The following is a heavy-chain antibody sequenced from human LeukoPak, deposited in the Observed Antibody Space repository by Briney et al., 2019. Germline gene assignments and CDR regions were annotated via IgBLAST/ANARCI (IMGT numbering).Heavy chain of an antibody. CDR3: ASDGGWFDP. V-gene: IGHV3-21*04. Sequence: GGSLRLSCAASGFTLSSYSMSWVRQAPGKGLEWVSAISGSGGSTYYADSVKGRFTISRDNAKNSLYLQMNSLRAEDTAVYYCASDGGWFDPWGQGTLVTVSS. J-gene: IGHJ5*02. CDR2: ISGSGGST. CDR1: GFTLSSYS. D-gene: IGHD4-23*01.